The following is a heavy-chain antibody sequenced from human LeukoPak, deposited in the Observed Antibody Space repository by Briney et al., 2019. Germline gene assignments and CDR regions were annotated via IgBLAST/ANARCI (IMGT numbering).Heavy chain of an antibody. CDR2: INPNSGGT. V-gene: IGHV1-2*02. CDR1: GYTFTGYY. J-gene: IGHJ4*02. CDR3: ARLEMSVLLWFVELSQ. Sequence: ASVKVSCKASGYTFTGYYMHWVRQAPGQGLEWMGWINPNSGGTNYAQKFQGRVTMTRDTSISTAYMELSRLRSDDTAVYYCARLEMSVLLWFVELSQWGQGTLVTVSS. D-gene: IGHD3-10*01.